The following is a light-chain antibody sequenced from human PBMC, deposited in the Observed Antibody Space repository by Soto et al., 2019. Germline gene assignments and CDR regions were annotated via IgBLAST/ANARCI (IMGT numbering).Light chain of an antibody. V-gene: IGKV3-15*01. CDR2: GAS. J-gene: IGKJ3*01. Sequence: EGVMTQSPVILSVSPGDRATLSCRASPSDGRNLAWYQQRPGQAPRLLIHGASARPSGVPARFSGRGSGTDFTLTISSLPSDDVAVYYCHQYADSPITFGPVTTVDL. CDR3: HQYADSPIT. CDR1: PSDGRN.